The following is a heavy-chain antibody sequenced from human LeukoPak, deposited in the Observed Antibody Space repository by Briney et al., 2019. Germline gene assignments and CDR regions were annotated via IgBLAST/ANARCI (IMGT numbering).Heavy chain of an antibody. D-gene: IGHD3-3*01. CDR1: GGTFSSYA. Sequence: SVKVSCKASGGTFSSYATSWVRQAPGQGLEWMGGIIPIFGTANYAQKFQGRVTITADESTSTAYMELSSLRSEDTAVYYCARGNPFWSGYYIHFDYWGQGTLVTVSS. J-gene: IGHJ4*02. CDR3: ARGNPFWSGYYIHFDY. V-gene: IGHV1-69*13. CDR2: IIPIFGTA.